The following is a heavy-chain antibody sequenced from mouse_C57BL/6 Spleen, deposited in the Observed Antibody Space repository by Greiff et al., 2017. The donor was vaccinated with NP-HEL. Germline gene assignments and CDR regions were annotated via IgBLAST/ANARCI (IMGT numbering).Heavy chain of an antibody. D-gene: IGHD3-1*01. J-gene: IGHJ1*03. V-gene: IGHV3-6*01. CDR1: GYSITSGYY. CDR2: ISYDGSN. Sequence: DVKLQESGPGLVKPSQSLSLTCSVTGYSITSGYYWNWIRQFPGNKLEWMGYISYDGSNNYNPSLKNRISITRDTSKNQFFLKLNSVTTEDTATYYCAREGHLDVWGTGTTVTVSS. CDR3: AREGHLDV.